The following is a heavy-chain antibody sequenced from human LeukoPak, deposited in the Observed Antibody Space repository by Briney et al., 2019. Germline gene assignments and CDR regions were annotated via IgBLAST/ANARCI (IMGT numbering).Heavy chain of an antibody. CDR1: GYSFTSYW. V-gene: IGHV5-51*01. CDR2: IWPLDSEV. D-gene: IGHD6-19*01. J-gene: IGHJ4*02. Sequence: GESLKISCKASGYSFTSYWIAWVRQMPGKGLEGMGIIWPLDSEVRYSPSFQGQVPLSVDKSSSTAYLQWSRLKASDTAVYYCARHGKYSSGSHYFDDWGQGILVTVSS. CDR3: ARHGKYSSGSHYFDD.